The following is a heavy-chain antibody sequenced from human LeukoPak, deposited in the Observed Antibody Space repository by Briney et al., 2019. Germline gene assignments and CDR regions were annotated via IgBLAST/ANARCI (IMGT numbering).Heavy chain of an antibody. Sequence: SETLSLTCAVYGGSFSGYYWSWIRQPPGKGLEWIGEINHSGSTNYNPSLKSRVTISVDTSKNQVSLKLSSVTAADTAVYYCARSSRARAFDIWGQGTMVTVSS. CDR1: GGSFSGYY. CDR3: ARSSRARAFDI. J-gene: IGHJ3*02. D-gene: IGHD2-2*01. CDR2: INHSGST. V-gene: IGHV4-34*01.